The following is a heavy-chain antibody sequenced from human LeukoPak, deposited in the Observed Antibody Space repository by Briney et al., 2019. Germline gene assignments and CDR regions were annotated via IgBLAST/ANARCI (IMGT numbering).Heavy chain of an antibody. D-gene: IGHD3-10*01. Sequence: GGSLRLSCAASGFTFSTYAMSWVRQAPGKGLEWVSAISGSGGTTYYADSVKGRFTISRDNAKNSLYLQMNSLRAEDTAVYYCARDYFSQAALLGYFDLWGRGTLVTVSS. V-gene: IGHV3-23*01. CDR3: ARDYFSQAALLGYFDL. CDR1: GFTFSTYA. CDR2: ISGSGGTT. J-gene: IGHJ2*01.